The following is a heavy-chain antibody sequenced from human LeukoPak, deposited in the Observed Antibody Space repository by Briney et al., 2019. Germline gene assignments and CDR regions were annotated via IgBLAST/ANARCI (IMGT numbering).Heavy chain of an antibody. CDR3: ARAYTESWGRFDY. D-gene: IGHD6-13*01. Sequence: GGSLRIPSSASGFTFNSYWMHWVRQAPGEGLVWGSRIESDGRRTNYADYVKGRFTISRDYAKNMLYLQMNSLRAEDTAAYYCARAYTESWGRFDYCDRGPLITVS. J-gene: IGHJ4*02. CDR2: IESDGRRT. V-gene: IGHV3-74*01. CDR1: GFTFNSYW.